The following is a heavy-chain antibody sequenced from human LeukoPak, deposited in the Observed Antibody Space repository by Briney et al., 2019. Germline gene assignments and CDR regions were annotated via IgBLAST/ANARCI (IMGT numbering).Heavy chain of an antibody. D-gene: IGHD3-10*01. CDR1: GFTFSSYS. CDR2: ISSSSSYI. Sequence: GGSLRLSCAASGFTFSSYSMNWVRQAPGKGLEWVSSISSSSSYIYYADSVKGRFTISRDNAKNSLYLQMNSLRAEDTAVYYCARDGELNWFDPWGQGTLVTVSS. CDR3: ARDGELNWFDP. V-gene: IGHV3-21*01. J-gene: IGHJ5*02.